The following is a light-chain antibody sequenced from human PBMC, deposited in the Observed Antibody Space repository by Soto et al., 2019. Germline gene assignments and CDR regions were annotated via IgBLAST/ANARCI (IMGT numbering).Light chain of an antibody. CDR2: DVS. J-gene: IGLJ2*01. CDR3: SSYTSSSTLDVV. Sequence: QXALTQPDSVSGSPVQSITISCTGTSSDVGGYNYVSWYQQHPGKAPKLMIYDVSNRPSGVSNRFSGSKSGNTASLTISGLQAEDEADYYCSSYTSSSTLDVVFGGGTKVTVL. CDR1: SSDVGGYNY. V-gene: IGLV2-14*01.